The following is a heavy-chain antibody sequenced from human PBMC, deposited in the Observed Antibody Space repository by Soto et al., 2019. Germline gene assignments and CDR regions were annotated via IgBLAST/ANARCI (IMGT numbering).Heavy chain of an antibody. CDR1: GGSISSGDYY. CDR2: IYYSGST. V-gene: IGHV4-30-4*01. J-gene: IGHJ5*02. D-gene: IGHD6-6*01. CDR3: ARVVYSSSKRFLARWFDP. Sequence: SETLSLTCTVSGGSISSGDYYWSWIRPPPGKGLEWIGYIYYSGSTYYNPSLKSRVTISVDTSKNQFSLKLSSVTAADTAVYYCARVVYSSSKRFLARWFDPWGQGTLVTVSS.